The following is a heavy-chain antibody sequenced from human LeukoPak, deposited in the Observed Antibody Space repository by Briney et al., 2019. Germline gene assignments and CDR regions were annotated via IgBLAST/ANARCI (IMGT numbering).Heavy chain of an antibody. CDR3: ARDWYHAFDL. CDR2: IKSKGDGETT. D-gene: IGHD3-9*01. CDR1: GFTFTNNC. J-gene: IGHJ3*01. Sequence: GGSLRLSCAASGFTFTNNCINWVRQAPGKGLEWVGRIKSKGDGETTDYSAPVKGRFTISRDDLKKMVYLQMNSLKSEDTATYYCARDWYHAFDLWGQGTMVTVSS. V-gene: IGHV3-15*07.